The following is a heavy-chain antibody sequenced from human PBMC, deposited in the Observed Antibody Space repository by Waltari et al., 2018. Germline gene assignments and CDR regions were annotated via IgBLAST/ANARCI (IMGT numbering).Heavy chain of an antibody. D-gene: IGHD4-17*01. CDR2: INAGNGNT. V-gene: IGHV1-3*03. CDR1: GYTFTSYA. J-gene: IGHJ4*02. Sequence: QVQLVQSGAEVKKPGASVKVSCKASGYTFTSYAMHWVRQAPGQRLEWMGWINAGNGNTKYSQEFQGRVTITRDTSASTAYMELSSLRSEDMAVYYCARANYGDYPIDYWGQGTLVTVSS. CDR3: ARANYGDYPIDY.